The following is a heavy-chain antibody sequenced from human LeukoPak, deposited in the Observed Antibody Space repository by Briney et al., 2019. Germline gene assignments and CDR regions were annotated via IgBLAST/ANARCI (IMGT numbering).Heavy chain of an antibody. Sequence: GGSLRLSCAAPGFTFSSYAMSWVRQAPGKGLEWVSAISGSGGSTYYADSVKGRFTISRDNSKNTLYLQMNSLRAEDTAVYYCAKVGNYYDSSGYYYYFDYWGQGTLVTVSS. CDR3: AKVGNYYDSSGYYYYFDY. J-gene: IGHJ4*02. D-gene: IGHD3-22*01. CDR1: GFTFSSYA. CDR2: ISGSGGST. V-gene: IGHV3-23*01.